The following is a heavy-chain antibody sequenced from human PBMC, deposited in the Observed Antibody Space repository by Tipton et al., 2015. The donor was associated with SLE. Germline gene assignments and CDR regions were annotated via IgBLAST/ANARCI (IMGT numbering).Heavy chain of an antibody. J-gene: IGHJ3*02. CDR1: GGSFSGYY. CDR3: ARDGYYDFWSGKGAFDI. CDR2: INHSGST. D-gene: IGHD3-3*01. Sequence: TLSLTCAVYGGSFSGYYWSWIRQPPGKRLEWIGEINHSGSTNYNPSLKSRVTISVDTSKNQFSLKLSSVTAADTAVYYCARDGYYDFWSGKGAFDIWGQGTMVTVSS. V-gene: IGHV4-34*01.